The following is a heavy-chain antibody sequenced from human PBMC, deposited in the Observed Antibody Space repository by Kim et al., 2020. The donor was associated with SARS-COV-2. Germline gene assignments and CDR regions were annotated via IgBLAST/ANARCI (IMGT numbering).Heavy chain of an antibody. CDR3: ARYPIDYGDYVGYYGMDV. V-gene: IGHV1-3*01. D-gene: IGHD4-17*01. CDR2: INAGNGNT. J-gene: IGHJ6*02. Sequence: ASVKVSCKASGYTFTSYAMHWVRQAPGQRLEWMGWINAGNGNTKYSQKFQGRVTITRDTSASTAYMELSSLRSEDMAVYYCARYPIDYGDYVGYYGMDVWGQGTTVTVSS. CDR1: GYTFTSYA.